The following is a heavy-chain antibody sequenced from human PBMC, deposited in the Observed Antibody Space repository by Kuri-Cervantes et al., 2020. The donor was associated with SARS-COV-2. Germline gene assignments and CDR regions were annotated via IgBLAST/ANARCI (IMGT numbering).Heavy chain of an antibody. Sequence: SETLSLTCAVSGYSISSGYYWGWIRQPTGKGLEWIGSIYYTGSTYYNPSLKRRVTISVETSKNQFSLKLTSLTAADTAVYYCARRSYYDFFTGYYIPFYMDVWGKGTTVTVSS. J-gene: IGHJ6*03. CDR2: IYYTGST. D-gene: IGHD3-9*01. CDR3: ARRSYYDFFTGYYIPFYMDV. V-gene: IGHV4-38-2*01. CDR1: GYSISSGYY.